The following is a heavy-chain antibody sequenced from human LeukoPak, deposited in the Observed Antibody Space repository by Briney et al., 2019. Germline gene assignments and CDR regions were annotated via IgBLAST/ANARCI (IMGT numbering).Heavy chain of an antibody. CDR2: INSDGSST. J-gene: IGHJ4*02. V-gene: IGHV3-74*01. D-gene: IGHD3-10*01. CDR1: GFTFSSYW. Sequence: GGSLRLSCAASGFTFSSYWMHWVRQAPGKGLVWGSRINSDGSSTSYADSVKGRFTISRDNAKNTLYLQMNSLRAEDTAVYYCARSPRGPTLNSDFDYWGQGTLVTVSS. CDR3: ARSPRGPTLNSDFDY.